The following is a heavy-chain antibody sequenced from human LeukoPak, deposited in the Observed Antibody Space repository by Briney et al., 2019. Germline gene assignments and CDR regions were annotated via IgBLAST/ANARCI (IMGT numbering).Heavy chain of an antibody. J-gene: IGHJ4*02. CDR3: ARGVYSIDY. CDR1: GFTFSSHW. CDR2: IREDGTEI. Sequence: GGSLRLSCAASGFTFSSHWMHWVRQAPGKGREWVANIREDGTEIYYMDSVKGRFTISRDSAKNSLYLQMSSLRAEDTAVYYCARGVYSIDYWGQGTLVTVSS. D-gene: IGHD2-15*01. V-gene: IGHV3-7*01.